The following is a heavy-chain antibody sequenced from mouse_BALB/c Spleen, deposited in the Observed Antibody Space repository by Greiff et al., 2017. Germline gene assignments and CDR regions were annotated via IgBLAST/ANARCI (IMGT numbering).Heavy chain of an antibody. J-gene: IGHJ2*01. CDR3: ARGTIGGYFDY. CDR1: GFTFSSYA. V-gene: IGHV5-6-5*01. D-gene: IGHD3-1*01. CDR2: ISSGGST. Sequence: EVMLVESGGGLVKPGGSLKLSCAASGFTFSSYAMSWVRQTPEKRLEWVASISSGGSTYYPDSVKGRFTISRDNARNILYLQMSSLRSEDTAMYYCARGTIGGYFDYWGQGTTLTVSS.